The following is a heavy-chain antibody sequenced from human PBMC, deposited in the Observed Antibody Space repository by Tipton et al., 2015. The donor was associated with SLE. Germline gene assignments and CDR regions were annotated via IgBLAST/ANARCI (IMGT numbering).Heavy chain of an antibody. V-gene: IGHV4-4*08. CDR3: ARDGGDYGY. D-gene: IGHD4-17*01. CDR2: IYTSGST. J-gene: IGHJ4*02. Sequence: TLSLTCTVSGGSISSYYWSWIRQPPGKGLEWIGYIYTSGSTNYNPSLKSRVTISVDTSKNQFSLKLSSVTAADTAVYYCARDGGDYGYWGQGTLVTVSS. CDR1: GGSISSYY.